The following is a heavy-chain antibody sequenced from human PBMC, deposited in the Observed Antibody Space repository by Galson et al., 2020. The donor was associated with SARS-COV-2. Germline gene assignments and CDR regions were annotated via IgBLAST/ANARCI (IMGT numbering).Heavy chain of an antibody. Sequence: ASQTLSLTCTVSGGSISSGDYYWSWIRQHPGKGLEWIGYIYYSGSTYYTPSLKSRVTISVDTSKNQFSLKLSSVTAADTAVYYCARVKLLSISMIRGVIGWFDPWGQGTLVTVSS. CDR1: GGSISSGDYY. V-gene: IGHV4-31*03. D-gene: IGHD3-10*01. J-gene: IGHJ5*02. CDR2: IYYSGST. CDR3: ARVKLLSISMIRGVIGWFDP.